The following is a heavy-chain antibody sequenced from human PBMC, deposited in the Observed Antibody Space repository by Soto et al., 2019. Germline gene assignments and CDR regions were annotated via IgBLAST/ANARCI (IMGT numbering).Heavy chain of an antibody. V-gene: IGHV4-30-2*01. D-gene: IGHD4-17*01. Sequence: SETLSLTCTVSGGSISPYSGSWIRQPPGKGLEWIGYIYHSGSTYYNPSLKSRVTISVDRSKNQFSLKLSSVTAADTAVYYCARAHYGDYGYGMDVWGQGTTVTVSS. CDR2: IYHSGST. CDR1: GGSISPYS. J-gene: IGHJ6*02. CDR3: ARAHYGDYGYGMDV.